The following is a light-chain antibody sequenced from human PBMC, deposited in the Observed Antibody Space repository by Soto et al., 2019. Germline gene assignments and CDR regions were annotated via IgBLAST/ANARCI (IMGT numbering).Light chain of an antibody. V-gene: IGLV2-14*01. CDR2: EVS. CDR1: SSDVGGYNY. Sequence: QSVLTQPASVSGSPGQSITISCTGTSSDVGGYNYVSWYQQHPGKAPKLMISEVSNRPSGVSNRFSGSKSGNTASLTISGLQAEDEADYYRSSYTSSSTRVFGTGTKVTVL. J-gene: IGLJ1*01. CDR3: SSYTSSSTRV.